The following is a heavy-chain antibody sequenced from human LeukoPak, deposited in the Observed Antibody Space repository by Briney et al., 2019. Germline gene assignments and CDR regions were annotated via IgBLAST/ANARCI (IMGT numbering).Heavy chain of an antibody. CDR3: ARRGYSSGWYDMYYFDY. Sequence: GGSLRLSCAASGLTFSSYWMSWVRQAPGKGLEWVANIKQDGSEKYYVDSVKGRFTISRDNAKNSLYLQMNSLRAEDTAVYHCARRGYSSGWYDMYYFDYWGQATLGTVSS. D-gene: IGHD6-19*01. V-gene: IGHV3-7*03. J-gene: IGHJ4*02. CDR2: IKQDGSEK. CDR1: GLTFSSYW.